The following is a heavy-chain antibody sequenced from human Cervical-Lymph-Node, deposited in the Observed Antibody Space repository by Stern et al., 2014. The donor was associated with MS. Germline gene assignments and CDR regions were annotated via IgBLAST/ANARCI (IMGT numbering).Heavy chain of an antibody. V-gene: IGHV3-11*01. CDR3: ARDHPYYDILTGPEAWIGP. D-gene: IGHD3-9*01. J-gene: IGHJ5*02. CDR2: ISPSGTTI. Sequence: VQLVESGGGLVKPGGSLRLSCAASGFTFSDHYVSWIRQAPGKGLEWISYISPSGTTIYYADSVKGRFTISRDNAENSVHLQMNSLRAEDTAVYYCARDHPYYDILTGPEAWIGPWGQGTPVTVSS. CDR1: GFTFSDHY.